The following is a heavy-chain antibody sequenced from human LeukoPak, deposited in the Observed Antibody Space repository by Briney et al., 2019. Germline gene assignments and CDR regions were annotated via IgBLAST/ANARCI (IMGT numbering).Heavy chain of an antibody. Sequence: GASVKVSCKASGYTFTSYGISWVRQAPGQGLEWMGWISGYNGNTNYAQQKLQGRVTMTTDTSTSTAYMELSSLRSEDTAVYYCARGLYRKHDAFDIWGQGTMVTVSS. D-gene: IGHD1-14*01. CDR3: ARGLYRKHDAFDI. V-gene: IGHV1-18*01. CDR1: GYTFTSYG. J-gene: IGHJ3*02. CDR2: ISGYNGNT.